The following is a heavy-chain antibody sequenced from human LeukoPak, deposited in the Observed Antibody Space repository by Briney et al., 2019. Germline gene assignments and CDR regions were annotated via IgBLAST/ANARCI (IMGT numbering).Heavy chain of an antibody. Sequence: SETLSLTCTVSGGSISSNNYYWGWIRQPPGKELEWIGSIYCSGSTYYNPSLKSRVTISVDTSKNQFSLKLSSVTAADTAVYYCVNSSPGGGWLVSGNFDYWGQGTLVTVSS. CDR3: VNSSPGGGWLVSGNFDY. D-gene: IGHD6-19*01. V-gene: IGHV4-39*01. CDR1: GGSISSNNYY. CDR2: IYCSGST. J-gene: IGHJ4*02.